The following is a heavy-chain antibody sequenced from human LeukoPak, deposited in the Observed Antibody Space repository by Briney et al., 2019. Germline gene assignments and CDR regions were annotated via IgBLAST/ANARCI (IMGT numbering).Heavy chain of an antibody. V-gene: IGHV4-4*07. CDR3: ARGIYCSGNNCYYYYYYMDV. CDR2: ISTSGST. D-gene: IGHD2-2*01. Sequence: SETLSLTCTVSGGSVSGYYWSWIRQPAGKGLEWIGRISTSGSTNYSPSLKSRVTMSLDTSKNQFSLKLTSMTAADTAVYYCARGIYCSGNNCYYYYYYMDVWGKGTTVTVSS. J-gene: IGHJ6*03. CDR1: GGSVSGYY.